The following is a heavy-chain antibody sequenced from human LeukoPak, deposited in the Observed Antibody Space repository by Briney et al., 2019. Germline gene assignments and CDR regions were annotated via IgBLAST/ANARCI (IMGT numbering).Heavy chain of an antibody. D-gene: IGHD2/OR15-2a*01. CDR3: ARRRSYYPFDY. Sequence: SETLSLTCTVSGGSISSSSYYWGWIRQPPGKGLEWIGEINHSGSTNYNPSLKSRVTISVDASKNQFSLKLSSVTAADTAVYYCARRRSYYPFDYWGQGTLVTVSS. CDR2: INHSGST. CDR1: GGSISSSSYY. J-gene: IGHJ4*02. V-gene: IGHV4-39*07.